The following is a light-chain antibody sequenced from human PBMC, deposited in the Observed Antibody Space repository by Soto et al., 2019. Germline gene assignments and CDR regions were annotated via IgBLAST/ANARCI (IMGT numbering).Light chain of an antibody. V-gene: IGLV2-14*03. J-gene: IGLJ1*01. CDR2: DVT. Sequence: QSALTQPASVSWSPGQSITISCTGTSSDVGGYNYVSWYQQHPGRAPKLIIYDVTNRPSGISNRFSGSKSGNTASLTISGLQTEDEADYYCISFTSRHIYVFGTGTKVTGL. CDR1: SSDVGGYNY. CDR3: ISFTSRHIYV.